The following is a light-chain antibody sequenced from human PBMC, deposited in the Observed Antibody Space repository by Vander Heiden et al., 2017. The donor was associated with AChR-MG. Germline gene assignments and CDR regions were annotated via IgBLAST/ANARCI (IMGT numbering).Light chain of an antibody. CDR2: VGTDGIVG. Sequence: QPVLTQPPSASASLGASVTLTCTVSIAYRHSAVDWYQQRPGKGPQFVVRVGTDGIVGSKGEGIPDRFSVLGSGLKRYLTIKNIQEDDEGDYHCGTDLGSGSNLVWVFGGGTKLTVL. CDR3: GTDLGSGSNLVWV. CDR1: IAYRHSA. V-gene: IGLV9-49*03. J-gene: IGLJ2*01.